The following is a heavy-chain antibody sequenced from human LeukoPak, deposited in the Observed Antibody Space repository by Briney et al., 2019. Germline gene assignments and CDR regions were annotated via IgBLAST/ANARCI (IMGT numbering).Heavy chain of an antibody. Sequence: GGSLRLSCAASGFTFSSYSMNWVRQAPGKGLEWVSSISSSSSTIYYADSVKGRFTISRDNAKNSLYLQMNSLRAEDTAVYYCARNRDIVATIDYWGQGTLVTVSS. CDR2: ISSSSSTI. J-gene: IGHJ4*02. D-gene: IGHD5-12*01. V-gene: IGHV3-48*01. CDR1: GFTFSSYS. CDR3: ARNRDIVATIDY.